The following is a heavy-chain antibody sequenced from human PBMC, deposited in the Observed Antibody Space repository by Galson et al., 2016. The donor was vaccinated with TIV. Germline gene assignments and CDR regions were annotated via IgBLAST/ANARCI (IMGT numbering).Heavy chain of an antibody. J-gene: IGHJ6*02. CDR2: VRYDGSHK. Sequence: SLRLSCAASGFTFSAYVMHWVRQAPGKGLEWVAFVRYDGSHKNYADSVQGRFTISRDNSKYTLYLQMNSLRAEDTAVYYCAKGMAIFGVIPPWGGMDVWGQGTTVTVSS. CDR3: AKGMAIFGVIPPWGGMDV. D-gene: IGHD3-3*01. V-gene: IGHV3-30*02. CDR1: GFTFSAYV.